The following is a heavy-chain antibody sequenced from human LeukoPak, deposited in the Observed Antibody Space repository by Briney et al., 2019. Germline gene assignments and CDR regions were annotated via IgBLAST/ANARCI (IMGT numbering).Heavy chain of an antibody. Sequence: ASVKVSCKASGYTFTGYYMHWVRQAPGQGLEWMGRINPNSGGTNYAQKFQGRVTMTRDTSISTAYMELSRLRSDDTAVYYCARSPSYLSSGWYYFDYWGQGTLVTVSS. CDR1: GYTFTGYY. CDR2: INPNSGGT. D-gene: IGHD6-19*01. J-gene: IGHJ4*02. V-gene: IGHV1-2*06. CDR3: ARSPSYLSSGWYYFDY.